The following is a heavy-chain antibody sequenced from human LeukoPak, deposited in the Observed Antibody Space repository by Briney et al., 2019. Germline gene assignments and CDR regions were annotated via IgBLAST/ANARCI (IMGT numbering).Heavy chain of an antibody. J-gene: IGHJ4*02. CDR2: IYYSGST. CDR1: GGSISSSSYY. CDR3: ARHGILDYGGYQGVY. V-gene: IGHV4-39*01. D-gene: IGHD4-17*01. Sequence: SETLSLTCTVSGGSISSSSYYWGWIRQPPGKGLEWIGSIYYSGSTYYNPSLKSRVTISVDTSKNQFSLKLSSVTAADTAVYYCARHGILDYGGYQGVYWGQGTLVTVSS.